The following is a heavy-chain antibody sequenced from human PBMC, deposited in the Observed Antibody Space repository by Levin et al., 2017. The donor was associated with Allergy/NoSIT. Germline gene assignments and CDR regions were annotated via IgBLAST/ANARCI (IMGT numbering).Heavy chain of an antibody. Sequence: SETLSLTCTVSGGSISSSSYYWGWIRQPPGKGLEWIGSIYYSGSTYYNPSLKSRVTISVDTSKNQFSLKLSSVTAADTAVYYCARHLRWLLDYWGQGTLVTVSS. J-gene: IGHJ4*02. V-gene: IGHV4-39*01. D-gene: IGHD3-22*01. CDR1: GGSISSSSYY. CDR2: IYYSGST. CDR3: ARHLRWLLDY.